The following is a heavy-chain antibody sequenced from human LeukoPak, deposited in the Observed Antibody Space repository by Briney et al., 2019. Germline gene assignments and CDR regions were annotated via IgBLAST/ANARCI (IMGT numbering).Heavy chain of an antibody. Sequence: PSETLSLTCSVSGGSISTYYWSWIRQPPGKGLEWIAYMYDSGNTNYNPSLKSRVTISVDTSKNQFSLKLSSVTAADTAVYYCARVDGRYYYGPGSYSLALDAFDIWGQGTMVTVSS. CDR3: ARVDGRYYYGPGSYSLALDAFDI. CDR1: GGSISTYY. J-gene: IGHJ3*02. V-gene: IGHV4-59*01. D-gene: IGHD3-10*01. CDR2: MYDSGNT.